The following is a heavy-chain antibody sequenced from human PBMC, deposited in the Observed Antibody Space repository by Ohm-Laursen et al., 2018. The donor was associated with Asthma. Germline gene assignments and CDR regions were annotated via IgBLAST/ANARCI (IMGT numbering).Heavy chain of an antibody. D-gene: IGHD3-22*01. V-gene: IGHV1-2*06. CDR1: GYTFTGYY. Sequence: GSSVKVSCKASGYTFTGYYMHWVRQAPGQGLEWMGRINPNSGGTNYAQKFQGRVTMTRDTSISTAYMELSRLRSDDTAVYYCARGDYYDSSGADYWGQGTLVTVSS. CDR2: INPNSGGT. CDR3: ARGDYYDSSGADY. J-gene: IGHJ4*02.